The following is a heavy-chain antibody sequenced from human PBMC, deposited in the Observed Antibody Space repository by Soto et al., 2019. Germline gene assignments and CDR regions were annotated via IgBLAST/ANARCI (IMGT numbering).Heavy chain of an antibody. CDR1: GYTFSSYG. D-gene: IGHD3-10*01. J-gene: IGHJ4*02. CDR2: ISAYNGNT. CDR3: ATKELYGSGSYVSGGYFDY. V-gene: IGHV1-18*01. Sequence: ASVKLSCKASGYTFSSYGISWVRQAPGQGLEWMGWISAYNGNTNYAQNLQGRVTITPDKSTSTAYMELSSLRSEDTAVYYCATKELYGSGSYVSGGYFDYWGQGTLVTVSS.